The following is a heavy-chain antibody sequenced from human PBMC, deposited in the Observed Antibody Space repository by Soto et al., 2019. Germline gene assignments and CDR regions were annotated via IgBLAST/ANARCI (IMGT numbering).Heavy chain of an antibody. CDR1: GGSISSSNW. CDR3: ARDLGDSSSWYLMDWFDP. J-gene: IGHJ5*02. V-gene: IGHV4-4*02. D-gene: IGHD6-13*01. CDR2: IYHSGST. Sequence: QVQLQESGPGLVKPSGTLSLTCAVSGGSISSSNWWSWVRQPPGKGLEWIGEIYHSGSTNYNPSLKSRVTISVDKSKNQFSLKLSSVTAADTAVYYCARDLGDSSSWYLMDWFDPWGQGTLVTVSS.